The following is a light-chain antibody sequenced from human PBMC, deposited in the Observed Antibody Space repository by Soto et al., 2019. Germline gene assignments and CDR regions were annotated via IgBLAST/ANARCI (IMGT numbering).Light chain of an antibody. J-gene: IGKJ1*01. CDR1: QTIDSM. CDR3: QQDKDWPTT. Sequence: IVLTQSPDTLSVSPGERATLSCWASQTIDSMVAWYQQQSGQAPRLLLDSASARATVVPARFSGYGSRTYFTLTISILPSDDLVDYYCQQDKDWPTTFGQGTKVEV. V-gene: IGKV3-15*01. CDR2: SAS.